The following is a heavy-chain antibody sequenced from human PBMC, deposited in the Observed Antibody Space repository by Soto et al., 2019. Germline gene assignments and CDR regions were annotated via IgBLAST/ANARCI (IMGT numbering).Heavy chain of an antibody. CDR3: ARAMGIAARPSYYYYGMDV. D-gene: IGHD6-6*01. V-gene: IGHV1-69*13. J-gene: IGHJ6*02. CDR1: GGTFSSYA. CDR2: IIPIFGTA. Sequence: ASVKVSCKASGGTFSSYAISWVRQAPGQGLEWMGGIIPIFGTANYAQKFQGRVTITADESTSTAYMELSSLRSEDTAVYYCARAMGIAARPSYYYYGMDVWGQGTTVTVSS.